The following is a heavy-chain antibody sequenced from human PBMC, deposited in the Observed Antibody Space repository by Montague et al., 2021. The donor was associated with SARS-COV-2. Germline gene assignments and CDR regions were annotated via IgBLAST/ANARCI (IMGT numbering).Heavy chain of an antibody. D-gene: IGHD3-10*01. Sequence: SETLSLTCPVSGGSVSSGNYHWSWIRQPPGKGLEWLGYIDYGGSPKYSPSLNSRVTISLDTSMNQLSLRLNSATAADTAVYYCATYWQGGSVRGYWGQGTLVTVSS. CDR1: GGSVSSGNYH. V-gene: IGHV4-61*01. CDR2: IDYGGSP. CDR3: ATYWQGGSVRGY. J-gene: IGHJ4*02.